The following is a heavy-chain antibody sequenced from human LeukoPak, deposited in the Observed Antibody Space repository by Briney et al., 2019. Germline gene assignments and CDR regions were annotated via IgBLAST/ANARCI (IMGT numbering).Heavy chain of an antibody. CDR2: IDTAGDT. J-gene: IGHJ3*02. CDR3: ARAIPSLLWFGELDAFDI. Sequence: GGSLRLSCAASGFTFSSYDMHWVRQTTGMGLEWVSAIDTAGDTYYTGSVKGRFTISRENAKSSLYLQMNSLRAGDTAVYYCARAIPSLLWFGELDAFDIWGQGTMVTVSS. CDR1: GFTFSSYD. D-gene: IGHD3-10*01. V-gene: IGHV3-13*01.